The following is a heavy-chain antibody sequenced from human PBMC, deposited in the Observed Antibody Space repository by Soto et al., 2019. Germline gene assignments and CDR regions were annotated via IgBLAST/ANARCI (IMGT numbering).Heavy chain of an antibody. V-gene: IGHV3-73*01. J-gene: IGHJ4*02. Sequence: GALRLSCAASGFTFSASAMHWVRQASGEGLEWVGRIRTKTNSYAPTYGASVKGRFTISRDDSKNMVYLQMNSLKTEDTAVYYCTRPGYSESDWWGQGTLVTVSS. D-gene: IGHD1-26*01. CDR3: TRPGYSESDW. CDR1: GFTFSASA. CDR2: IRTKTNSYAP.